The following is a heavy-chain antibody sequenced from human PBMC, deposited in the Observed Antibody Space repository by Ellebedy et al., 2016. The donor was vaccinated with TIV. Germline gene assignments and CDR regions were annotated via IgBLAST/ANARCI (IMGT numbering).Heavy chain of an antibody. J-gene: IGHJ4*02. Sequence: GESLKISCAASGFTFSNYWMYWVRQSPEKGLVVVSRINGDATITLDADSVKGRFTISRDNAKNMVYLQMNSLRADDTGVYYCARATGFDYGGSYDYWGQGTPVTVSS. CDR2: INGDATIT. V-gene: IGHV3-74*01. CDR1: GFTFSNYW. CDR3: ARATGFDYGGSYDY. D-gene: IGHD4-17*01.